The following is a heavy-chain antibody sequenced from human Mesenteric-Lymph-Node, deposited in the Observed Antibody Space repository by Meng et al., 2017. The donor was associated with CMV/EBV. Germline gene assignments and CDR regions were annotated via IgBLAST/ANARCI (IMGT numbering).Heavy chain of an antibody. CDR2: ISRSGSTI. D-gene: IGHD6-19*01. V-gene: IGHV3-11*01. J-gene: IGHJ5*02. CDR3: ASSSGP. CDR1: GFTFSDNY. Sequence: GESLKISCTTSGFTFSDNYMSWIRQAPGKGLEWVSYISRSGSTIDYADPVKGRFTISRDNAKNSLYLQMNSLRAEDTALYYCASSSGPWGQGTLVTVSS.